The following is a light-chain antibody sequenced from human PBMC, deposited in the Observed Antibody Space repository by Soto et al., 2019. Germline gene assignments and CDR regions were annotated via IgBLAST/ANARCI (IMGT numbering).Light chain of an antibody. Sequence: QSALTQPASVSGSPGQSITISCTGTSSDVGGYNYVSWYQQHPGKAPKLMIYEVSNRPSGVSNRFSGSKSGNTASLTISGRQAEDEADYYCSSYTSSNIPYVFGTGTKLTVL. J-gene: IGLJ1*01. CDR1: SSDVGGYNY. CDR3: SSYTSSNIPYV. V-gene: IGLV2-14*01. CDR2: EVS.